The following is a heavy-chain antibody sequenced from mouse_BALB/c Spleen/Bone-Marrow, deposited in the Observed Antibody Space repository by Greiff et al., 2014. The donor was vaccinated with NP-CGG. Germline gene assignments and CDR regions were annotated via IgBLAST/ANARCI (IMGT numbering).Heavy chain of an antibody. CDR3: AIYYGNYYAMDY. CDR1: GFNIKDTY. CDR2: IDPANGNT. V-gene: IGHV14-3*02. D-gene: IGHD2-1*01. Sequence: VQLQQSGAELVKPGASVKLSCTASGFNIKDTYMHWVKQRPEQGLEWIGRIDPANGNTKYDPKFQGKATITADTSSNTAYLQLSSLTADDTAVYYCAIYYGNYYAMDYWGQGTSVTVSS. J-gene: IGHJ4*01.